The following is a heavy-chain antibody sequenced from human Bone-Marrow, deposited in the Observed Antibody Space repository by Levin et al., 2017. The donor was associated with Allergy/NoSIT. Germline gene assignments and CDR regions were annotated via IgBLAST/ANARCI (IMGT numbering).Heavy chain of an antibody. CDR2: VIPVPGIV. J-gene: IGHJ5*02. V-gene: IGHV1-69*04. Sequence: SVKVSCKASGVTVSNYAISWVRQAPGQGLEGMGRVIPVPGIVDYAQRFQGRVTLTADKSTNTAYMEVNSLRSDDTAAYYCARERGSGMFDLDELDNCFDPWGQGTLVTVSS. CDR1: GVTVSNYA. CDR3: ARERGSGMFDLDELDNCFDP. D-gene: IGHD3-10*02.